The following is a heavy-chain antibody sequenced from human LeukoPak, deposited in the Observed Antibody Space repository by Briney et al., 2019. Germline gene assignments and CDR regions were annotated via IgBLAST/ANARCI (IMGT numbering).Heavy chain of an antibody. CDR1: RGTFSSYA. V-gene: IGHV1-69*05. J-gene: IGHJ4*02. D-gene: IGHD1-7*01. CDR2: IIPIFGTA. CDR3: ARLRSETGTILPYFDY. Sequence: SVKVSCKASRGTFSSYAISWVRQAPGQGLEWMGGIIPIFGTANYAQKFQGRVTITTDESTSTAYMELSSLRSEDTAVYYCARLRSETGTILPYFDYWGQGTLVTVSS.